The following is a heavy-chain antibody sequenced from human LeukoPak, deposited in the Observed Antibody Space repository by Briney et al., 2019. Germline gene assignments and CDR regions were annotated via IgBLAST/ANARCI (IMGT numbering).Heavy chain of an antibody. V-gene: IGHV3-43*02. D-gene: IGHD1-26*01. CDR3: ARQVGAGPYFDY. CDR2: ISGDGGST. J-gene: IGHJ4*02. Sequence: PGGSLRLSCAASGLTFDDYAMHWVRQAPGKGLEWVSLISGDGGSTYYADSVEGRFTISRDNSKNSLYLQMNSLRTEDTALYYCARQVGAGPYFDYWGQGTLVTVSS. CDR1: GLTFDDYA.